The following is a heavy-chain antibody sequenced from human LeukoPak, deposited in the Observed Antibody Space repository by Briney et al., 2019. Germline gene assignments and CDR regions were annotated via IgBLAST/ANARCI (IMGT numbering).Heavy chain of an antibody. CDR2: IITIFGKT. V-gene: IGHV1-69*05. J-gene: IGHJ4*02. Sequence: SVKLSCKASGGTFSSYAISWVRQAPGQGLEWMGGIITIFGKTNYAQKLQGRVTITTDESTSTAYLELSSLRSGDTAVYYCARDWVIGSRFVYWGQGTLVTVSS. CDR3: ARDWVIGSRFVY. CDR1: GGTFSSYA. D-gene: IGHD3-22*01.